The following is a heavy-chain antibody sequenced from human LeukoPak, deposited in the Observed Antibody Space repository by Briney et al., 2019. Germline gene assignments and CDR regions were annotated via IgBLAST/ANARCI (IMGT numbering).Heavy chain of an antibody. D-gene: IGHD3-10*01. CDR1: GLSFSSHW. J-gene: IGHJ4*02. V-gene: IGHV3-7*03. Sequence: GGSLRLSCAASGLSFSSHWMSWVRQAPGKGLEWVANINQDGSVINYVGSVKGRFTISRDNAKNSLYLQMNSLRAEDTAVYYCAINRLLWFGELGFDTTPIDYWGQGTLVTVSS. CDR3: AINRLLWFGELGFDTTPIDY. CDR2: INQDGSVI.